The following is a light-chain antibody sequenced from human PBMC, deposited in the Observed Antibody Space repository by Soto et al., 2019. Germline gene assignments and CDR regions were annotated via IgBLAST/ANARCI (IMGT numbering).Light chain of an antibody. CDR1: QDISND. J-gene: IGKJ4*01. V-gene: IGKV1-27*01. CDR3: QKYNSFPPP. CDR2: SSS. Sequence: DFQMTQSPSSLSASVGDRVTITCRASQDISNDVAWYQQKPGKPPNLLISSSSTLQSGVPSRFSGTGYGTDCTLTIGNLQPDDVATYYCQKYNSFPPPFGGGTKVEI.